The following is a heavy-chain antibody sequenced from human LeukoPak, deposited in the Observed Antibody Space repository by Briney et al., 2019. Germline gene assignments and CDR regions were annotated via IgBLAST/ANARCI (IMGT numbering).Heavy chain of an antibody. V-gene: IGHV3-74*01. Sequence: QPGGSLRVSCAVSGFTFTSYWMHWVRQAPGEGLVWVSRINTGGSSTIYADSVKGRFTISRDNAKNMLFLPMNSLRAEDTAVYYCARDRGQLESFDYWGQGTLVTVSS. CDR3: ARDRGQLESFDY. D-gene: IGHD6-6*01. CDR2: INTGGSST. CDR1: GFTFTSYW. J-gene: IGHJ4*02.